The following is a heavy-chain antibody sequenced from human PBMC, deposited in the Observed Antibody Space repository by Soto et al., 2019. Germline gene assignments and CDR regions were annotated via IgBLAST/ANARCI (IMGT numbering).Heavy chain of an antibody. CDR2: IYYSGST. Sequence: QVQLQESGPGLVKPSQTLSLTCTVSGGSISSGDYYWSWIRQPPGKGLEWIGYIYYSGSTYYNPSLKSRVTISVDTSKNKFSLKLSSVTAADTAVYYCAREVITMVRGVKSYYYYGMDVWGQGTTVTVSS. J-gene: IGHJ6*02. CDR1: GGSISSGDYY. CDR3: AREVITMVRGVKSYYYYGMDV. D-gene: IGHD3-10*01. V-gene: IGHV4-30-4*01.